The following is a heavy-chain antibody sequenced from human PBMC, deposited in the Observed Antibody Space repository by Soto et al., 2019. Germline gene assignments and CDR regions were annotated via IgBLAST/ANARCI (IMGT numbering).Heavy chain of an antibody. V-gene: IGHV3-48*01. CDR1: GFTSSAHS. CDR2: ISSGSTPI. Sequence: GGSLRLSCAASGFTSSAHSMDWVRQAPGKGLEWVSYISSGSTPIYYADSVRGRFTISRDNAKNSLYLQMNSLRAEDTAVYYCARWNYDTSGYYKGALDYWAQGTLVPVSS. CDR3: ARWNYDTSGYYKGALDY. D-gene: IGHD3-22*01. J-gene: IGHJ4*02.